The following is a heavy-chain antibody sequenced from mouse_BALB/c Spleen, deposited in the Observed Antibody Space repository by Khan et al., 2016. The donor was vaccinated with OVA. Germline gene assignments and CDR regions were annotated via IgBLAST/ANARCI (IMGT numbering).Heavy chain of an antibody. CDR3: ARVAFYYGRGKSAWCAY. D-gene: IGHD1-1*01. Sequence: QIQLVQSGPELKKPGETVKISCKASGYIFTNYGMNWVKQAPGQGLKWMGWINTYTGEPTYADDFRGRFAFSLETSASTAYLQINNLKNEDTATYFVARVAFYYGRGKSAWCAYWGQGTLVTVSA. J-gene: IGHJ3*01. CDR2: INTYTGEP. V-gene: IGHV9-3-1*01. CDR1: GYIFTNYG.